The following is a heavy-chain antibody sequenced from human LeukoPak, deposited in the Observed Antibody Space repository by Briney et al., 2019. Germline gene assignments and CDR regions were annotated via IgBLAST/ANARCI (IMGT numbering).Heavy chain of an antibody. D-gene: IGHD2-21*02. Sequence: PSETLSLTRAVYGGSFSGYYWSWIRQPPGKGLEWIGEINHSGSTNYNPSLKSRVTISVDTSKNQFSLKQSSVTAADTAVYYCARGGQPQYCGGDCYYFDYWGQGTLVTVSS. CDR2: INHSGST. CDR3: ARGGQPQYCGGDCYYFDY. CDR1: GGSFSGYY. V-gene: IGHV4-34*01. J-gene: IGHJ4*02.